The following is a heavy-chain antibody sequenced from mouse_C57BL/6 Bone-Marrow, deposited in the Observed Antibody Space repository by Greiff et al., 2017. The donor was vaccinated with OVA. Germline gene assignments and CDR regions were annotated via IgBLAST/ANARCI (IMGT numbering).Heavy chain of an antibody. Sequence: QVQLKQPGAELVMPGASVKLSCKASGYTFTSYWMPWVKQRPGQGLEWIGEIDPSDSYTNYNQKLKGKSTLSVDKSYSTAYMQMSSLTSEDSAFFSCARWGLYVNSAWFAYWGQGTLVTVSA. CDR3: ARWGLYVNSAWFAY. CDR2: IDPSDSYT. V-gene: IGHV1-69*01. D-gene: IGHD2-1*01. J-gene: IGHJ3*01. CDR1: GYTFTSYW.